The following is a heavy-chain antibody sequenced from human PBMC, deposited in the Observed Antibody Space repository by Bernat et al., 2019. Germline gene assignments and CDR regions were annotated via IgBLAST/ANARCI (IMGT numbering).Heavy chain of an antibody. J-gene: IGHJ6*02. Sequence: QEQLVESGGGVVQPGRSLRLSCAASGFTFSSYGMHWVRQAPGKGLEWVAVISYDGSNKYYADSVKGRFTISRDNSKNTLYLQMNSLRAEDTAVYYCAKEQWLTSLDYYYYGMDVWGQGTTVTVSS. D-gene: IGHD6-19*01. CDR3: AKEQWLTSLDYYYYGMDV. V-gene: IGHV3-30*18. CDR1: GFTFSSYG. CDR2: ISYDGSNK.